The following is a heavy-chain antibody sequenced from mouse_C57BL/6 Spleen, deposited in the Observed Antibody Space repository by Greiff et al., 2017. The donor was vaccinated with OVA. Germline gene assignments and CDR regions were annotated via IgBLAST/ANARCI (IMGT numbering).Heavy chain of an antibody. D-gene: IGHD1-1*01. CDR1: GYTFTSYW. CDR3: ARGGTTVVADY. V-gene: IGHV1-52*01. Sequence: QVHVKQPGAELVRPGSSVKLSCKASGYTFTSYWMHWVKQRPIQGLEWIGNIDPSDSETHYMQKFKSKATLTVDKASSTAYMQLSSLTSEDSAGDYCARGGTTVVADYWGQGTTLTVSS. CDR2: IDPSDSET. J-gene: IGHJ2*01.